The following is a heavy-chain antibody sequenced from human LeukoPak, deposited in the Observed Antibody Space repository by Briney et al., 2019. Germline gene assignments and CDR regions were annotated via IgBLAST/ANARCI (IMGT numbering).Heavy chain of an antibody. CDR1: GYTFTDYY. CDR2: INPRDGGT. J-gene: IGHJ4*02. CDR3: ASVGNGLLSKDLDY. Sequence: ASVKVSCKGSGYTFTDYYLHWVRQAPGQGLEWVGYINPRDGGTSSPPNFRGRVTMTTDASSSTVYMELSRLTSDDTAIYYCASVGNGLLSKDLDYWGQGTLVTVSS. D-gene: IGHD2-15*01. V-gene: IGHV1-2*02.